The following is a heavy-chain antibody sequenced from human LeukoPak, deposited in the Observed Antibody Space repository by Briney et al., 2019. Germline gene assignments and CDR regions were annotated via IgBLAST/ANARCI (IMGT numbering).Heavy chain of an antibody. J-gene: IGHJ6*02. V-gene: IGHV3-21*01. D-gene: IGHD4/OR15-4a*01. Sequence: PGGSLRLSCAASGFTFSAYTMNWVRHAPGKGLEWVSSMSGIGGFVHYADSVKGRFTISRDTAKSSLYLQMNSLRAEDTAVYFCARDDYSDSPTYYNGMDVWGQGTAVTVSS. CDR2: MSGIGGFV. CDR1: GFTFSAYT. CDR3: ARDDYSDSPTYYNGMDV.